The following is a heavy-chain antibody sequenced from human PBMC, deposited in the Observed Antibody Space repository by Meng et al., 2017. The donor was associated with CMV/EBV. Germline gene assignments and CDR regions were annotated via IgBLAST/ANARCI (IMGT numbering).Heavy chain of an antibody. CDR1: GYTCTGYY. CDR2: INPNSGGT. CDR3: ARDDGSLDY. D-gene: IGHD2-15*01. V-gene: IGHV1-2*02. Sequence: QGQLVQSGAKGKKPGASVKVSGKASGYTCTGYYMHWVRQAPGPGLEWIVWINPNSGGTNYAQKFQGRVTMTRDTSISTAYMELSRLRSDDTAVYYCARDDGSLDYWGQGTLVTVSS. J-gene: IGHJ4*02.